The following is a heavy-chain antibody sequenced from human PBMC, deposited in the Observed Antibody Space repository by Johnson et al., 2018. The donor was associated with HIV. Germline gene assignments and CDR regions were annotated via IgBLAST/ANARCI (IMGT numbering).Heavy chain of an antibody. Sequence: MLLVESGGGLVQPGGSLRLSCAASGFTVGTNYMSWVRQAPGKGLEWVSVIFSVGDVYYADSVKGRFTISRDNSKNTLYLQMNSLRPEDTAVYYCARDGRDLVTRGSFDVWGQGTVVTVSS. CDR3: ARDGRDLVTRGSFDV. CDR2: IFSVGDV. J-gene: IGHJ3*01. CDR1: GFTVGTNY. D-gene: IGHD3-9*01. V-gene: IGHV3-66*01.